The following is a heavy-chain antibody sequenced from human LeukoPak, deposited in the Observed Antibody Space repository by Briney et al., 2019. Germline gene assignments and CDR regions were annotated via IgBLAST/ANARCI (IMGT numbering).Heavy chain of an antibody. J-gene: IGHJ4*02. V-gene: IGHV3-74*01. CDR2: IRPVVSIT. D-gene: IGHD3-22*01. CDR3: ARDFYTTDYHSNWDDFDY. CDR1: GFTFGTHR. Sequence: RGSPRLSCAAPGFTFGTHRMYSVRHAPGGGVWWVSRIRPVVSITTYEDAVKGRFTISRDNAKNTMLLQMNSLRAEDTAVDYCARDFYTTDYHSNWDDFDYWGQGTLVTVSS.